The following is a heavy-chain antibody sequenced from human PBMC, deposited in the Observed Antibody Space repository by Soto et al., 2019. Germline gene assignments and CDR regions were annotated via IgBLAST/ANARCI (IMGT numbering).Heavy chain of an antibody. CDR3: ARFPETYYYDSSGYEGTDY. D-gene: IGHD3-22*01. CDR1: GGSISSSNW. CDR2: IYHSGST. Sequence: SETLSLTCAVSGGSISSSNWWSWVRQPPGKGLEWIGEIYHSGSTNYNPSLKSRVTISVDKSKNQFSLKLSSVTAADTAVYYCARFPETYYYDSSGYEGTDYWGQGTLVTVSS. V-gene: IGHV4-4*02. J-gene: IGHJ4*02.